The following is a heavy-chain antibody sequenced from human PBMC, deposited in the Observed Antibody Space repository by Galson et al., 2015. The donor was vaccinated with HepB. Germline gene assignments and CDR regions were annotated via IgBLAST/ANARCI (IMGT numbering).Heavy chain of an antibody. CDR1: GFSLSTSGVC. CDR3: ARTRGLYNWFDP. D-gene: IGHD3/OR15-3a*01. J-gene: IGHJ5*02. V-gene: IGHV2-70*11. CDR2: IDWDDDK. Sequence: PALVKPTQTLTLTCTFSGFSLSTSGVCVSWIRQPPGKALEWLARIDWDDDKYYSTSLKTRLTISKDTSKNQVVLTMTNMDPVDTATYYCARTRGLYNWFDPWGQGTLVTVSS.